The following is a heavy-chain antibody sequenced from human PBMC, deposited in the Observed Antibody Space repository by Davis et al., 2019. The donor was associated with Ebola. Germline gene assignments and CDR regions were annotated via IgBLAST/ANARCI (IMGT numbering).Heavy chain of an antibody. CDR2: ISGSGGST. CDR3: ARERDIVLMVYAKNYYYYGMDV. D-gene: IGHD2-8*01. V-gene: IGHV3-23*01. CDR1: GFTFSDYY. J-gene: IGHJ6*02. Sequence: GESLKISCAASGFTFSDYYMSWVRQAPGKGLEWVSAISGSGGSTYYADSVKGRFTISRDNSKNTLYLQMNSLRAEDTAVYYCARERDIVLMVYAKNYYYYGMDVWGQGTTVTVSS.